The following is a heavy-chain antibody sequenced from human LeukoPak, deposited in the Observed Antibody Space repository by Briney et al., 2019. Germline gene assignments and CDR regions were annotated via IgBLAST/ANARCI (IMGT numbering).Heavy chain of an antibody. V-gene: IGHV3-30*02. CDR2: IQTDGNPK. D-gene: IGHD3-22*01. CDR3: ARETSSEIIGGMDV. Sequence: GGSLRLSCAASGFIFSNSGMHWVRQAPGKGLEWVAFIQTDGNPKYYADSVGGRFTISRDNFKKTCYLQMDSLRVEDTAVYYCARETSSEIIGGMDVRGQGTTVTVTS. CDR1: GFIFSNSG. J-gene: IGHJ6*02.